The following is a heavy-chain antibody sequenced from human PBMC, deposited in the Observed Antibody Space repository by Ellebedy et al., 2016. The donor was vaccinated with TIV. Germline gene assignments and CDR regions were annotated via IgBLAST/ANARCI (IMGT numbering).Heavy chain of an antibody. CDR3: ARHGSYSQNL. J-gene: IGHJ3*01. CDR1: GWSFSGYY. CDR2: IYHSGTT. D-gene: IGHD5-12*01. Sequence: MPSETLSLTCAVYGWSFSGYYWSWIRQPPGKGLEWIGQIYHSGTTSYDPSLESRVTISVDKSKNQLSLNLSSVTAADTAVYYCARHGSYSQNLWGQGTMVTVSS. V-gene: IGHV4-34*01.